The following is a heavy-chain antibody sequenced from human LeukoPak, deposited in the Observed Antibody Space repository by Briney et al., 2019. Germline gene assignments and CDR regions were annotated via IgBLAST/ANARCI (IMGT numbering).Heavy chain of an antibody. J-gene: IGHJ4*02. CDR2: MNPNSSNT. CDR1: GYTFTSYD. Sequence: ASVKVSCKASGYTFTSYDINWVRQATGQGLEWMGWMNPNSSNTGYAQKFQGRVTMTRNTSISTAYMELSSLRSEDTAVYYCARAGGYSGYGDVDYWGQGTLVTVSS. V-gene: IGHV1-8*01. CDR3: ARAGGYSGYGDVDY. D-gene: IGHD5-12*01.